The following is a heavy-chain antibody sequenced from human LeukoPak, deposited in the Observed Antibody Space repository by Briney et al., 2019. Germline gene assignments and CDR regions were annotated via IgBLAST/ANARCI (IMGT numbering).Heavy chain of an antibody. V-gene: IGHV4-38-2*01. CDR1: GYSISSGYY. CDR3: ARAGYWGLTVDY. CDR2: IYHSGST. J-gene: IGHJ4*02. D-gene: IGHD7-27*01. Sequence: SETLSLTCAVSGYSISSGYYWGWIRQPPGKGLEWIGSIYHSGSTYYNPSLKSRVTISVDTSKNQFSLKLSSVTAADTAVYYCARAGYWGLTVDYWGQGTLVTVSS.